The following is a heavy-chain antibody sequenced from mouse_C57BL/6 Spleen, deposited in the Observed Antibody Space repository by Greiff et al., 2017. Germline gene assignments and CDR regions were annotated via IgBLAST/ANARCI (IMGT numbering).Heavy chain of an antibody. CDR2: IDPETGGT. Sequence: QVQLQQSGAELVRPGASVTLSCKASGYTFTDYEMHWVKQTPVHGLEWIGAIDPETGGTAYNQKFKGKAILTADKSSSTAYMELRSLTSEDSAVYYCTRRGTTVVASYYFNYWGQGTTLTVSS. V-gene: IGHV1-15*01. J-gene: IGHJ2*01. D-gene: IGHD1-1*01. CDR1: GYTFTDYE. CDR3: TRRGTTVVASYYFNY.